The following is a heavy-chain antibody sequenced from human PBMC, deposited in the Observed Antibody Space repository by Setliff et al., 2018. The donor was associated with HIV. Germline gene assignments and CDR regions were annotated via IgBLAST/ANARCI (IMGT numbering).Heavy chain of an antibody. V-gene: IGHV3-15*01. CDR2: IKSKTDGGTT. CDR3: TTGVSRYCSGGSCYSGDY. J-gene: IGHJ4*02. D-gene: IGHD2-15*01. CDR1: GFAFDNYC. Sequence: PGGSLRLSCAASGFAFDNYCMTWVRQAPGKGLEWVGRIKSKTDGGTTDYAAPVKGRFTISRDDSKNTLYLQMNSLKTEDTAVYYCTTGVSRYCSGGSCYSGDYWGQGTLVTVSS.